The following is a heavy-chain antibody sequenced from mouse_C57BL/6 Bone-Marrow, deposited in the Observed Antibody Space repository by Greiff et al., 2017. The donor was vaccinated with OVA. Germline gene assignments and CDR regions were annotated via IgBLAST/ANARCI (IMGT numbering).Heavy chain of an antibody. D-gene: IGHD1-1*01. CDR2: ILPGSGST. V-gene: IGHV1-9*01. J-gene: IGHJ2*01. CDR3: ARVPTYYGSSTYYFDY. CDR1: GYTFTGYW. Sequence: QVQLQQSGAELMKPGASVKLSCKATGYTFTGYWIEWVKQRPGHGLEWIGEILPGSGSTNYNEKFKGKATFTADTSSNTAYMQLSSLTTEDSAIYYCARVPTYYGSSTYYFDYWGQGTTLTVSS.